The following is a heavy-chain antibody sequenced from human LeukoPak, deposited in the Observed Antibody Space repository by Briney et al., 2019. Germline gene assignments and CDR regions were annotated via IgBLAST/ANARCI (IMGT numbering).Heavy chain of an antibody. CDR2: ISSGSSYT. J-gene: IGHJ3*02. Sequence: PGGSLRLSCAASGFTFSSYNMNWVRQAPGKGLEWVSSISSGSSYTYFADSVKGRFTISRDNAKNSLYLQMNSLRAEDTALYYCARAGLGAFDIWGQGTMVTVSS. CDR3: ARAGLGAFDI. V-gene: IGHV3-21*04. CDR1: GFTFSSYN.